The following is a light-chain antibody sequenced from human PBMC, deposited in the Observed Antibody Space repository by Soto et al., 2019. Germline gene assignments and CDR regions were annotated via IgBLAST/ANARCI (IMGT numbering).Light chain of an antibody. CDR3: CSYAGSSSGYV. J-gene: IGLJ1*01. CDR2: DVS. Sequence: QSVLTQPRSVSGSPGQSVTISCTDTSSDVGGYDFVSWYQQHPGKAPKLMIYDVSKRPSGVPDRFSGSKSGNTASLTISGLQAEDEADYYCCSYAGSSSGYVFGTGTKVTVL. V-gene: IGLV2-11*01. CDR1: SSDVGGYDF.